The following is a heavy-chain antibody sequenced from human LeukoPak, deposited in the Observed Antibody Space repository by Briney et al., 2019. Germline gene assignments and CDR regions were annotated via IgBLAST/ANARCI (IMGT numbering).Heavy chain of an antibody. CDR2: IRYDGSNK. J-gene: IGHJ4*02. V-gene: IGHV3-30*02. D-gene: IGHD6-19*01. Sequence: PGGSLRLSCAASGFTFSSYGMHWVRQAPGKGLEWVAFIRYDGSNKYYADSVKGRFTISRDNSKNTLYLQMNSLRAEDTAVHYCAKENPARIAVAGHIDYWGQGTLVTVSS. CDR1: GFTFSSYG. CDR3: AKENPARIAVAGHIDY.